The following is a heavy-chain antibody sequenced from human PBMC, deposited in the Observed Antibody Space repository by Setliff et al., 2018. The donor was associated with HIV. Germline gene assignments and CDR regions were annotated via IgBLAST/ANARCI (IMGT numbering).Heavy chain of an antibody. Sequence: SETLSLTCTVSGGSISSGDYYWGWIRQSPGKGLEWIGTMFRTGTSYYNPSLTSRVTISQDTSKNQFSLELTSVTAADTAVYYCARRGYYGDFLRYWYFDLWGRGTLVTVSS. D-gene: IGHD4-17*01. J-gene: IGHJ2*01. CDR3: ARRGYYGDFLRYWYFDL. CDR1: GGSISSGDYY. CDR2: MFRTGTS. V-gene: IGHV4-39*07.